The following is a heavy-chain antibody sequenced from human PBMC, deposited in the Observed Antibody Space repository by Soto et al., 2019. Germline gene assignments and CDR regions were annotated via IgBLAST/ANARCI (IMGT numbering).Heavy chain of an antibody. Sequence: PGESLKISCKGSGYSFTSYWIGWVRQMPGKGLEWMGIIYPGDSDTRYSPSFQGQVTISADKSISTAYLQWSSLKASDTAMYYCARPKLVVDTDDYYYYGMDVWGQGTTVTV. CDR3: ARPKLVVDTDDYYYYGMDV. V-gene: IGHV5-51*01. CDR1: GYSFTSYW. J-gene: IGHJ6*02. CDR2: IYPGDSDT. D-gene: IGHD2-15*01.